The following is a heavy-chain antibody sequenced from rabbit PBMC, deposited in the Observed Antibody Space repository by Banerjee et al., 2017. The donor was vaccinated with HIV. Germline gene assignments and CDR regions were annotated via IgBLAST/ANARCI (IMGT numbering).Heavy chain of an antibody. Sequence: QEQLVESGGGLVQPEGSLTLTCTASGFSFSSSYYMCWVRQAPGKGLEWIGCIYAGTSGSTYYASWVNGRFTISRSTSLNTVDLKMTSLTAADTATYFCARWGSGWTYFNLWGPGTLVTVS. V-gene: IGHV1S43*01. CDR2: IYAGTSGST. CDR1: GFSFSSSYY. D-gene: IGHD1-1*01. CDR3: ARWGSGWTYFNL. J-gene: IGHJ4*01.